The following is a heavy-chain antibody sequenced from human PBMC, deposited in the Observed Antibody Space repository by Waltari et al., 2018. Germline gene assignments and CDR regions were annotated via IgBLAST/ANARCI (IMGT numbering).Heavy chain of an antibody. D-gene: IGHD2-21*01. CDR2: INEDGSLK. V-gene: IGHV3-7*01. Sequence: EVHLVESGGGLVQPGGSLRLSWAASGFTFSNFWMNWVRQAPGKGLELVAKINEDGSLKDYVYSVKGRFTISRDNARNSLYLEITSLRAEDTAVYYCARDVPYLGRGAYDFWGQGTMVTVSS. CDR3: ARDVPYLGRGAYDF. J-gene: IGHJ3*01. CDR1: GFTFSNFW.